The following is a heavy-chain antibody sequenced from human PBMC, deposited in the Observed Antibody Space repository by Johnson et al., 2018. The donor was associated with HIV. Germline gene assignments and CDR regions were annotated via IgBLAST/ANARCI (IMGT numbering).Heavy chain of an antibody. CDR2: IRYDGSNK. D-gene: IGHD4-23*01. Sequence: QVQLVESGGGVVQPGGSLRLSCAASGFTFSSYDMHWVRQAPGKGLEWVAFIRYDGSNKYYADSVKGRFTISRDNSKNTLYLQMNSLRAEDTAVYYCATERAVVSANAFDIWGQGTMVTVSS. CDR1: GFTFSSYD. J-gene: IGHJ3*02. V-gene: IGHV3-30*02. CDR3: ATERAVVSANAFDI.